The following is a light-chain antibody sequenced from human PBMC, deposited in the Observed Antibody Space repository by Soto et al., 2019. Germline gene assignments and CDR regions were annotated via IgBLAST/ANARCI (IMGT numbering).Light chain of an antibody. J-gene: IGKJ1*01. CDR1: QSVSSN. V-gene: IGKV3-15*01. CDR3: QQYNNWPRT. Sequence: EIVITQSPATLSVSPGERATLSCRASQSVSSNLAWYQQKPVQAPRLLIYGASTRATGIPARFSGSGSGTEFTLTISSLQSEDFAVYYCQQYNNWPRTFGQGTKVDI. CDR2: GAS.